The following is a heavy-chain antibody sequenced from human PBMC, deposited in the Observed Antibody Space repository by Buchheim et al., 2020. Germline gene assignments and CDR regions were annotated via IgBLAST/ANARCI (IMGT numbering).Heavy chain of an antibody. V-gene: IGHV4-34*01. Sequence: QVQLQQWGAGLLKPSETLSLTCAVYGGSFSDYYWSWIRQPPGKGLEWIGEINHSGSTNFNPSLKSRVTMSVDMSKNQFSLKLSSVTAADTAVYYCARDSERATVYWGQGNL. CDR2: INHSGST. D-gene: IGHD1-26*01. CDR3: ARDSERATVY. J-gene: IGHJ4*02. CDR1: GGSFSDYY.